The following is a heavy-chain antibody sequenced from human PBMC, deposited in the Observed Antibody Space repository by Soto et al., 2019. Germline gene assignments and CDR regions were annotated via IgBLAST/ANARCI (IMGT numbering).Heavy chain of an antibody. Sequence: QVQLVESGGGVVQPGRSLRLSCAASGFTFSSYGMHWVRQAPGKGLEWVAVISYDGSNKYYADSVKGRFTISRDNSKNTLYLQMNSLRAEDTAVYYCAKGLIRFLERLDGMDVWGQGTTVTVSS. CDR1: GFTFSSYG. CDR2: ISYDGSNK. D-gene: IGHD3-3*01. CDR3: AKGLIRFLERLDGMDV. V-gene: IGHV3-30*18. J-gene: IGHJ6*02.